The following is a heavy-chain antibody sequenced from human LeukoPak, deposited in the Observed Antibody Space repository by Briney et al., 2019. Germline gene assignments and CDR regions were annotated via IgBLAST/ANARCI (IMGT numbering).Heavy chain of an antibody. Sequence: SETLSLTCAVYGGSFSGYYWSWIRQPPGKGLEGIGEINHSGSTNYNPSLKRRVTISVDTSKNHFFLKLRSVTAADTAVYYCARQPLRSLPLYFDYWGQGTLVTVSS. CDR2: INHSGST. D-gene: IGHD3-3*01. V-gene: IGHV4-34*01. J-gene: IGHJ4*02. CDR3: ARQPLRSLPLYFDY. CDR1: GGSFSGYY.